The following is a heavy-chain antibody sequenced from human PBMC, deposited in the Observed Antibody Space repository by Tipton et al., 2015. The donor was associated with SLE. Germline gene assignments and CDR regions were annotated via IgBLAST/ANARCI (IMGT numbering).Heavy chain of an antibody. CDR1: GGSLSSYY. D-gene: IGHD3-16*01. CDR3: AGGNDLDAFEI. Sequence: TLSLTCTVSGGSLSSYYWSWIRPHPGKGLGWIRYIYYSGSTYYNPSPKSRGTISVDTSKNQFSLKLSSVTAADTAVYFCAGGNDLDAFEIWGQGTMGTVSS. CDR2: IYYSGST. J-gene: IGHJ3*02. V-gene: IGHV4-59*06.